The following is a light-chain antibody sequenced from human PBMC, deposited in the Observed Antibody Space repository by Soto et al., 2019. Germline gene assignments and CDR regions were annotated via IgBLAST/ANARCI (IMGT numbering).Light chain of an antibody. Sequence: DIQMTQSPSSLSASVGDRVTITCQARQDISNYLNWYQQKPGQAPKLLIYDASNLETGVPSRFSGSGSGTDFTFTISSLQPEDSATYYCLHDYSYPRTFGQGTKVDI. J-gene: IGKJ1*01. V-gene: IGKV1-33*01. CDR3: LHDYSYPRT. CDR1: QDISNY. CDR2: DAS.